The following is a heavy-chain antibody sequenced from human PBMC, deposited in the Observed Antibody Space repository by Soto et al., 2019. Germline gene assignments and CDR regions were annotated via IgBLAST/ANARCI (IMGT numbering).Heavy chain of an antibody. CDR1: GGTFSSYA. V-gene: IGHV1-69*13. CDR2: IIPIFGTA. J-gene: IGHJ6*02. Sequence: SVKVSCKASGGTFSSYAISWVRQAPGQGLEWMGGIIPIFGTANYAQKFQGRVTITADESTSTAYMELSSLRSEDTAVYYCTRGEGTVVTYYYYGMDVWGQGTTVTVSS. CDR3: TRGEGTVVTYYYYGMDV. D-gene: IGHD2-15*01.